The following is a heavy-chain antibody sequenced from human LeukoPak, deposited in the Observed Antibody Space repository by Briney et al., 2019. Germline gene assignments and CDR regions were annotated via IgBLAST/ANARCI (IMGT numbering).Heavy chain of an antibody. CDR1: GFTFSTYW. Sequence: GGSLRLSRAASGFTFSTYWMHWVRQAPGKGLVWVSHINNDGSSTNYADSVKGRFTISRDNAKTTLYLQMNSLRAEDTAVYYCVRDPPTALELFDYWGQGTPVTVSS. CDR2: INNDGSST. CDR3: VRDPPTALELFDY. V-gene: IGHV3-74*01. D-gene: IGHD5-18*01. J-gene: IGHJ4*02.